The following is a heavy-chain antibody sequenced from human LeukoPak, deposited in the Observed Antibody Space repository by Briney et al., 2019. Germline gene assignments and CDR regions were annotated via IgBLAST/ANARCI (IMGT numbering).Heavy chain of an antibody. Sequence: SETLSLTCTVSGGSISNYYWSWIRQPPGKGLEWIGYIYYSGSTNYNPSLKSRVTISVDSSKNQFSLKLNSVTAADTAVYYCARDRAWSAYYYYFDYWGQGTLVTVSS. CDR1: GGSISNYY. CDR2: IYYSGST. D-gene: IGHD3-3*01. J-gene: IGHJ4*02. CDR3: ARDRAWSAYYYYFDY. V-gene: IGHV4-59*01.